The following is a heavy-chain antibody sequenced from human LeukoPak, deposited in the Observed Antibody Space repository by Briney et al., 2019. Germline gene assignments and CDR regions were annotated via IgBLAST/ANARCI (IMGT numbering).Heavy chain of an antibody. Sequence: PGGSLRLSCAASGFTFSSYGMHWVRQAPGKGLEWVAFIRYDGSNKYYADSVKGRFTISRDNSKNTLYLQMNSLRTEDTAVYYCARSLTMVRGYAYWGQGTLVTVSS. CDR1: GFTFSSYG. CDR3: ARSLTMVRGYAY. CDR2: IRYDGSNK. J-gene: IGHJ4*02. D-gene: IGHD3-10*01. V-gene: IGHV3-30*02.